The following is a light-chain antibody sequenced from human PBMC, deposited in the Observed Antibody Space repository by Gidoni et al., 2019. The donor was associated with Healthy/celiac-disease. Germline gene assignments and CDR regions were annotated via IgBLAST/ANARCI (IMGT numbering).Light chain of an antibody. Sequence: AIQLTQSPSSLSASVGDRVTITCRASQVISSALAWYQQKPGKASKLLIYDASSLESGVPSRFSGSGSGTDFTLTISSLQPEDFATYYCQQFNNYPQLTFGGGTKVEIK. V-gene: IGKV1D-13*01. J-gene: IGKJ4*01. CDR2: DAS. CDR3: QQFNNYPQLT. CDR1: QVISSA.